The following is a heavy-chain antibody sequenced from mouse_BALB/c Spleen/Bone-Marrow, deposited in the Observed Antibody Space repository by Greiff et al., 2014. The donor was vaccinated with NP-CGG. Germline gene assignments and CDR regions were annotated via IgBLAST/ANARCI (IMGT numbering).Heavy chain of an antibody. CDR2: TYPGSGST. V-gene: IGHV1-77*01. J-gene: IGHJ2*01. D-gene: IGHD3-3*01. Sequence: QVQLQQSGPELVKPGASVKMSCKASGYTFTDYVISWVKQRTGQGLGWIGETYPGSGSTYYNEKFKGKATLTADKSSNTAYMQLSSLTSEDSAVYFCEGDVGYWGQGTTLTVSS. CDR3: EGDVGY. CDR1: GYTFTDYV.